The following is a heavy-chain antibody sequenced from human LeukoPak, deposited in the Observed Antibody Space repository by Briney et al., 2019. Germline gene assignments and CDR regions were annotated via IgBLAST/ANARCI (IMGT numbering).Heavy chain of an antibody. CDR3: ARSQWLVVHTNWFDP. D-gene: IGHD6-19*01. CDR1: GFTFKTYD. J-gene: IGHJ5*02. CDR2: ISGSGRMA. V-gene: IGHV3-23*01. Sequence: PGGSLRLSCATSGFTFKTYDMTWVRQAPGKGLEWVSGISGSGRMAHYADSVKGRFTISRDNYKNILYLQMNSLRAEDTAVYYCARSQWLVVHTNWFDPWGQGTLVTVSS.